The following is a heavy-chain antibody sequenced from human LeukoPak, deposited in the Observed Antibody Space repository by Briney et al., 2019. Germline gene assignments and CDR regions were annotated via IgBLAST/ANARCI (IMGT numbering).Heavy chain of an antibody. CDR2: TWSDGTNT. CDR3: ARDAQRGFDYSNSLQY. Sequence: GRSLRLSCAATGFTFNHYGMHWVRQAPGKGLEWVAVTWSDGTNTYYTDSVKGRFTISRVDSEKTVYLQMKSLRPEDTGVYYCARDAQRGFDYSNSLQYWGQGTPVTVST. V-gene: IGHV3-33*01. D-gene: IGHD4-11*01. CDR1: GFTFNHYG. J-gene: IGHJ4*02.